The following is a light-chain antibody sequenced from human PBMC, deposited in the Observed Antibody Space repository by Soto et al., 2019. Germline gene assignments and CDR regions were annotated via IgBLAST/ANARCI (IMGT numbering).Light chain of an antibody. Sequence: DIQMTQSPSTLSASVGDRVTITRRASQSISSWLAWYQQKPGKAPKLLVYDASSLESGGPSRFSGSGSAPEFTLTIGSLPPDDFATYYCKQYNSYSPWTFGQGTKVDIK. V-gene: IGKV1-5*01. J-gene: IGKJ1*01. CDR1: QSISSW. CDR3: KQYNSYSPWT. CDR2: DAS.